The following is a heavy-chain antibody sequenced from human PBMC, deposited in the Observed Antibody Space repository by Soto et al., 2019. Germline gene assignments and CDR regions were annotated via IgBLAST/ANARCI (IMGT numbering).Heavy chain of an antibody. Sequence: ASVKVSCKASGYTFTSYYMHWVRQAPGQGLEWMGIINPSGGSTSYAQKFQGRVTMTRDTSTSTVYMELSGLTFEDTAVYYCARDSGKYYDTPAQIDYWGQGTLVTVSS. V-gene: IGHV1-46*01. CDR2: INPSGGST. J-gene: IGHJ4*02. D-gene: IGHD3-22*01. CDR3: ARDSGKYYDTPAQIDY. CDR1: GYTFTSYY.